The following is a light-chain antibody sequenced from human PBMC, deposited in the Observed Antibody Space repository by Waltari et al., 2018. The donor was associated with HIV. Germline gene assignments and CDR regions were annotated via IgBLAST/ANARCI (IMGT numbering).Light chain of an antibody. Sequence: QSALTHPPSVSGSLGQSVTISCTGTTSAVGNYNEAPCYQQSPGTAPKLMIVDVSNRPSGVPDRFSGSKSGNTASLTISGLQAEDEADYYCSSFTTSITVVFGGGTKLTVL. CDR3: SSFTTSITVV. CDR2: DVS. V-gene: IGLV2-18*02. J-gene: IGLJ2*01. CDR1: TSAVGNYNE.